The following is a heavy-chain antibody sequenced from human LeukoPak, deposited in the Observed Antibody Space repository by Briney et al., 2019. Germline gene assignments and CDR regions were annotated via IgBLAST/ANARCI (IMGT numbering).Heavy chain of an antibody. Sequence: PSETLSLTCTVSGGSISSYYWSWIRQPPGKGLGWIGHIYYSGSTNYNPSLKSRVTISVDTSKNQFSLKLSSVTAADTAVYYCARGVENIVGALNAFDIWGQGTMVTVSS. J-gene: IGHJ3*02. V-gene: IGHV4-59*01. CDR2: IYYSGST. D-gene: IGHD1-26*01. CDR1: GGSISSYY. CDR3: ARGVENIVGALNAFDI.